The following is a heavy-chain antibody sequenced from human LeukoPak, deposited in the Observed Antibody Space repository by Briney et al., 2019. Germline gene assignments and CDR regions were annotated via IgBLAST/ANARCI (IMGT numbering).Heavy chain of an antibody. J-gene: IGHJ4*02. CDR2: INWNGGST. CDR1: GFTLDDYG. CDR3: ARGLARFLEWLPGVNYFDY. D-gene: IGHD3-3*01. V-gene: IGHV3-20*04. Sequence: PGGSLRLSCAASGFTLDDYGMSWVRQAPGKGLEWVSGINWNGGSTGYADSVKGRFTISRDNAKNSLYLQMNSLRAEDTALYYCARGLARFLEWLPGVNYFDYWGQGTLVTVSS.